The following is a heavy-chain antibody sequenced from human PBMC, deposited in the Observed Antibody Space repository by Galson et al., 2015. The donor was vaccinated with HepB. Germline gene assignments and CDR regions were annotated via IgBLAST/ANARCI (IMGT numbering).Heavy chain of an antibody. Sequence: SVKVSCKASGYTFTGYYMHWVRQAPGQGLEWMGWINPNSGGTNYAQKFQGRVTMTRDTSISTAYMELSRLRSDDTAVYYCARDTYDFWSGPPIDYWGQGTLVTVSS. J-gene: IGHJ4*02. V-gene: IGHV1-2*02. D-gene: IGHD3-3*01. CDR1: GYTFTGYY. CDR2: INPNSGGT. CDR3: ARDTYDFWSGPPIDY.